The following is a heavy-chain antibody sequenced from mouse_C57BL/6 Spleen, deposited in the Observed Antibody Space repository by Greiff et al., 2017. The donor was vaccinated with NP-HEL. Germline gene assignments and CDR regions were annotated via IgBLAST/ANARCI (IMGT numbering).Heavy chain of an antibody. D-gene: IGHD2-5*01. CDR3: ASTYYSNLLFAY. Sequence: EVKLVESGGGLVKPGGSLKLSCAASGFTFSSYAMSWVRQTPEKRLEWVATISDGGSYTYYPDNVKGRFTISRDNAKNNLYLQMSHLKSEDTAMYYCASTYYSNLLFAYWGQGTLVTVSA. J-gene: IGHJ3*01. V-gene: IGHV5-4*03. CDR2: ISDGGSYT. CDR1: GFTFSSYA.